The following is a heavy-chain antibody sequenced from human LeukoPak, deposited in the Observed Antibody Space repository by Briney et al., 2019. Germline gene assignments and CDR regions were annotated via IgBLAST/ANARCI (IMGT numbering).Heavy chain of an antibody. V-gene: IGHV3-9*01. D-gene: IGHD6-19*01. J-gene: IGHJ4*02. Sequence: GGSLRLSCAASGFTFSSYAMSWVRQAPGKGLEWVSGISWNSGSIGYADSVKGRFTISRDNAKNSLYLQMNSLRAEDTALYYCAKDKGTGSGWYYFDYWGQGTLVTVSS. CDR3: AKDKGTGSGWYYFDY. CDR1: GFTFSSYA. CDR2: ISWNSGSI.